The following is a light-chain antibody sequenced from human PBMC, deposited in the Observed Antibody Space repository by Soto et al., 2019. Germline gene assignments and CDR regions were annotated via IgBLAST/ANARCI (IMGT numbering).Light chain of an antibody. Sequence: EIVMTQSPATLSVSPGERATLSCRASQSVSSNLAWYQQKPGQAPRLLIYGASTRATGIPARFSGSGSGTEFTLIISSLQSEDFAVYYCQQYNNWPPSMYTFGQGTKLEIQ. V-gene: IGKV3-15*01. J-gene: IGKJ2*01. CDR2: GAS. CDR1: QSVSSN. CDR3: QQYNNWPPSMYT.